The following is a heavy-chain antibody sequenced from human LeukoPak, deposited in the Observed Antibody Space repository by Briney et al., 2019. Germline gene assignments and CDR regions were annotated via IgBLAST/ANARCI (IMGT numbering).Heavy chain of an antibody. CDR2: IYYSGST. J-gene: IGHJ4*02. D-gene: IGHD3-3*01. V-gene: IGHV4-30-4*08. CDR3: ARAHTIFGVVIMKATPYYFDY. Sequence: SETLSLTCTVSGGSISSSSYYWGWIRQPPGKGLEWIGYIYYSGSTYYNPSLKSRVTISVDTSKNQFSLKLSSVTAADTAVYYCARAHTIFGVVIMKATPYYFDYWGQGTLVTVSS. CDR1: GGSISSSSYY.